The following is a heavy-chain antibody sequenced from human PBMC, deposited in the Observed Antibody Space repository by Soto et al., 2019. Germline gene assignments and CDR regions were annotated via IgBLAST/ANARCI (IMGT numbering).Heavy chain of an antibody. D-gene: IGHD2-21*02. V-gene: IGHV2-5*02. J-gene: IGHJ5*02. CDR1: GFSLTSGPAG. CDR3: AHTRGGGNSACFDA. CDR2: IYWDGER. Sequence: QITLKESGPSLLKPTQTLTLTCTFSGFSLTSGPAGVGCIRQPPGKALEWLALIYWDGERRYSPSLKSRLTITKDTSKDQVVLTMTNMDPVDTGTYYCAHTRGGGNSACFDAWGQGTLVTVSS.